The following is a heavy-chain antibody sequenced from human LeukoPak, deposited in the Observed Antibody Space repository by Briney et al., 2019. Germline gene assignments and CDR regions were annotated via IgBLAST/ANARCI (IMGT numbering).Heavy chain of an antibody. CDR3: ANREKDY. CDR1: GYTFIDYY. CDR2: INPKRDDT. J-gene: IGHJ4*02. Sequence: GASVKVSCKTSGYTFIDYYIHWVRQAPGQGLQWMGWINPKRDDTNYAHSFQGRVTMTRDTSIRTAYMELSRLRYDDTAVYYCANREKDYWGQGTLVTVSS. D-gene: IGHD5-24*01. V-gene: IGHV1-2*02.